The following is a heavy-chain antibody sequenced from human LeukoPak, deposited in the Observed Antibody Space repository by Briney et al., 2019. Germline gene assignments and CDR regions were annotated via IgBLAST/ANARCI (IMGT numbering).Heavy chain of an antibody. V-gene: IGHV3-21*06. J-gene: IGHJ4*02. CDR2: ISSTSTYI. CDR3: ARDGIDDFNFVYFDL. CDR1: GFSFSTYS. Sequence: PGGSLRLSCAGSGFSFSTYSMHWVRQAPGKGLEWVATISSTSTYIYYGDSMKGRSTISRDNAKNSLFPQMSSLRVEDTAIYYCARDGIDDFNFVYFDLWGQGALVTVSS. D-gene: IGHD5-24*01.